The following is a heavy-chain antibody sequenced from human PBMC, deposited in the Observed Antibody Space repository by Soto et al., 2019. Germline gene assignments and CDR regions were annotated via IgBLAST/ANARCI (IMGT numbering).Heavy chain of an antibody. Sequence: EVQLVESGGCLVQPGTSLRLSCAASGFIFDDYAMHWVRQVPGKGLEWVSGIDWNSGIRVYADSVKGRFTISRDSAKSSLYLQMNSLTPEDTALYYCTKHMVNYRSRTRGAFDFWGQGTMVTVSS. D-gene: IGHD1-1*01. CDR3: TKHMVNYRSRTRGAFDF. J-gene: IGHJ3*01. V-gene: IGHV3-9*01. CDR1: GFIFDDYA. CDR2: IDWNSGIR.